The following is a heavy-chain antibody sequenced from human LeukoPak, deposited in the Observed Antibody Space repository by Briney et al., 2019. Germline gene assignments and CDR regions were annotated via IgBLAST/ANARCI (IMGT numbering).Heavy chain of an antibody. CDR2: INTNGSST. D-gene: IGHD6-13*01. V-gene: IGHV3-74*01. CDR1: GFTFGSYW. CDR3: ARTRGSNWPTDY. Sequence: GGSLRLSCAASGFTFGSYWMQWVRQAPGKGLVWVSRINTNGSSTSYADSVKGRFTISRDSAKNTLFLQMNSLGAEDTAVYYCARTRGSNWPTDYWGQGTLVTVSS. J-gene: IGHJ4*02.